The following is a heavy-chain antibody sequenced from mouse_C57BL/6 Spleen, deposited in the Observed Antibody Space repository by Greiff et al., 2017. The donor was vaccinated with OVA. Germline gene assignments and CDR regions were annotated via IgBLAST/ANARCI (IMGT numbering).Heavy chain of an antibody. CDR2: INYDGSST. D-gene: IGHD2-2*01. CDR3: ARENYGYDYFDY. Sequence: EVHLVESEGGLVQPGSSMKLSCTASGFTFSDYYMAWVRQVPEKGLEWVANINYDGSSTYYLDSLKSRFIISRDNAKNILYLQMSSLKSEDTATYDCARENYGYDYFDYWGQGTTLTVSA. V-gene: IGHV5-16*01. CDR1: GFTFSDYY. J-gene: IGHJ2*01.